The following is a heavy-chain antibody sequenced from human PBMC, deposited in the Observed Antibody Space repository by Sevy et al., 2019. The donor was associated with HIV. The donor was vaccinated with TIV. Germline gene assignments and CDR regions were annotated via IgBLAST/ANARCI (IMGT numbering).Heavy chain of an antibody. D-gene: IGHD3-3*01. CDR1: GFTFSTYG. V-gene: IGHV3-33*01. J-gene: IGHJ6*02. CDR2: IWFDGSNT. Sequence: GGSLRLSCAASGFTFSTYGMHWVRQAPGKGLEWVAVIWFDGSNTYYADSVKGRFTISRDIAKNTLHLQMNSLRAEDTAVYYCARAFITIFGVVDYGMDVWGQGTTVTVSS. CDR3: ARAFITIFGVVDYGMDV.